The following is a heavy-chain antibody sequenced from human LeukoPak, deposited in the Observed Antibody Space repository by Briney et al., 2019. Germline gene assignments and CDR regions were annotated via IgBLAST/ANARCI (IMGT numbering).Heavy chain of an antibody. Sequence: SETLSLTCTVSGGSISSYYWSWIRQPAGKGLEWIGYIYYSGNTNYNPSLKSRVTISVDTSKNQFSLKLTSVTAADTAVYYCARAPGGNPTTHYFDYWGQGALVTVSS. CDR2: IYYSGNT. CDR3: ARAPGGNPTTHYFDY. V-gene: IGHV4-59*01. J-gene: IGHJ4*02. D-gene: IGHD1-14*01. CDR1: GGSISSYY.